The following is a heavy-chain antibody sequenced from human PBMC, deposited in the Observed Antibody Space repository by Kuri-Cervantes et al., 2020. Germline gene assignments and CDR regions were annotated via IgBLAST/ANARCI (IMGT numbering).Heavy chain of an antibody. CDR1: GGSISSSSYY. V-gene: IGHV4-39*01. CDR3: ARQRVAMVYYYYYMDV. CDR2: IYYSGST. D-gene: IGHD5-18*01. Sequence: GSLRLSCTVSGGSISSSSYYWGWIRQPPGKGLEWIGSIYYSGSTYYNPSLKSRVTISVDTSKNQFSLKLSSVTAADTAVYYCARQRVAMVYYYYYMDVWGKGTTVTVSS. J-gene: IGHJ6*03.